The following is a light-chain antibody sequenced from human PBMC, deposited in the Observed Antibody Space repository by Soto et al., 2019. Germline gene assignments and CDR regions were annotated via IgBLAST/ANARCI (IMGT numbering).Light chain of an antibody. CDR2: GAS. CDR3: HQYSSSRSLT. J-gene: IGKJ4*01. Sequence: EIVLTQSPGTLSLSPGERATLSCRASKSVSSSYLAWYQKKPGQAPRLLIYGASSRATGIPDRFSGSGSGTDFTLSISRLEPVHFAVYYSHQYSSSRSLTVGGGTKVEIK. V-gene: IGKV3-20*01. CDR1: KSVSSSY.